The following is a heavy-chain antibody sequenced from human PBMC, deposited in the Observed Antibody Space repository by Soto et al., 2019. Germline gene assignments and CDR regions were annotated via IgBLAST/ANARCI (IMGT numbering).Heavy chain of an antibody. CDR1: GFTFSSFH. CDR2: ITSSSDTI. D-gene: IGHD3-9*01. V-gene: IGHV3-48*01. Sequence: PGGSLRLSCAASGFTFSSFHMNRVLQAPGRGLEWVAYITSSSDTIYYSDSVKGRFTISRDNAKNSLYLQMNSLRAEDTAVYYCAREYDILNWFDPWGQGTLVTVSS. J-gene: IGHJ5*02. CDR3: AREYDILNWFDP.